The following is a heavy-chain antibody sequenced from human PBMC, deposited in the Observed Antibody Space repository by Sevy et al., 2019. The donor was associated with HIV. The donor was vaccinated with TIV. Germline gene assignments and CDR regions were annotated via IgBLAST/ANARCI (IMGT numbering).Heavy chain of an antibody. CDR2: ISGSGGSS. D-gene: IGHD4-4*01. CDR1: GFPFSSYA. CDR3: AKAHDYSNYWFDP. V-gene: IGHV3-23*01. J-gene: IGHJ5*02. Sequence: GGSLRLSCAASGFPFSSYAMSWVRQAPGKGLEWVSTISGSGGSSYYADSVKGRFTISRDNSKKTLHLQMNNLRADDTAVYYCAKAHDYSNYWFDPWGQGPLVTVSS.